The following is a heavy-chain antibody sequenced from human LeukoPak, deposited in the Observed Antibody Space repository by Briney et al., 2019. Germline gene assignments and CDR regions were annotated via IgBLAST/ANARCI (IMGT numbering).Heavy chain of an antibody. CDR2: IKQDGSEK. Sequence: GGSLRLSCAASGFSFSRYWMSWVRQAPGKGLEWVANIKQDGSEKNYVESVKGRFTISRDNAKNSLYLQMNSLRAEDTAVYYCARDIRYRGRRATQIYYFDYWGQGTLVTVSS. J-gene: IGHJ4*02. V-gene: IGHV3-7*01. CDR1: GFSFSRYW. CDR3: ARDIRYRGRRATQIYYFDY. D-gene: IGHD5-24*01.